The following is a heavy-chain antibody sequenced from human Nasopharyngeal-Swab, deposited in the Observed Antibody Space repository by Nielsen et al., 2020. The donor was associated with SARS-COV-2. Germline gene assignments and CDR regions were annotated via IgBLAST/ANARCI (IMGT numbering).Heavy chain of an antibody. CDR2: ISSSGSTI. D-gene: IGHD3-22*01. Sequence: GESLKISCAASGFTFSSYEMNWVRQAPGKGLEWVSYISSSGSTIYYADSVKGRFTISRGNAKNSLYLQMNSLRAEDTAVYYCARALSDSSGYYSFLDYWGQGTLVTVSS. J-gene: IGHJ4*02. V-gene: IGHV3-48*03. CDR3: ARALSDSSGYYSFLDY. CDR1: GFTFSSYE.